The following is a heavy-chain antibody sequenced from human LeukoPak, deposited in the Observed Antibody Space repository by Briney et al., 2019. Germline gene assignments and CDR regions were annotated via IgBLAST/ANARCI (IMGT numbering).Heavy chain of an antibody. V-gene: IGHV4-34*01. CDR1: GGSFSGYY. CDR2: INHSGST. CDR3: ARRPSSSWSSYYYYYMDV. J-gene: IGHJ6*03. Sequence: SETLSLTCAVYGGSFSGYYWSWIRQPPGKGLEWIGEINHSGSTNYNPSLKSRVTISVDTSKNQFSLKLSSVTAADTAVYYCARRPSSSWSSYYYYYMDVWGKGTTVTVYS. D-gene: IGHD6-13*01.